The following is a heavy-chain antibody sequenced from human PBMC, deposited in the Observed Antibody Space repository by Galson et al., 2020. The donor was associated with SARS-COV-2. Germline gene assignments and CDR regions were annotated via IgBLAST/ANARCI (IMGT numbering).Heavy chain of an antibody. CDR3: ARDSQGGNDYNYLLF. V-gene: IGHV1-46*01. CDR2: INPSGGGP. Sequence: ASVKVSCKASGYTFTSYYIHWVRQAPGQGLEWMGIINPSGGGPTYAQKFQGRVTMTRDTSTSTVYMELSSLRSEDTAVYYCARDSQGGNDYNYLLFWGQGTLVAVSS. CDR1: GYTFTSYY. J-gene: IGHJ4*02. D-gene: IGHD4-4*01.